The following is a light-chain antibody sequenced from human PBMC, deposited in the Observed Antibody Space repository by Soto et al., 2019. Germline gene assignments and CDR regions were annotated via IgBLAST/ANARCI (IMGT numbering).Light chain of an antibody. CDR1: SSDVGSYNL. J-gene: IGLJ2*01. Sequence: QSVLTQPASVSGSPGQSITISCTGTSSDVGSYNLVSWYQHHPGKAPKLMIYEGSKRPSGVSNRFSGSKSGNTASLTISGLQADDEDDYYCCSYAGSSTLVFGGGTQLTVL. V-gene: IGLV2-23*01. CDR3: CSYAGSSTLV. CDR2: EGS.